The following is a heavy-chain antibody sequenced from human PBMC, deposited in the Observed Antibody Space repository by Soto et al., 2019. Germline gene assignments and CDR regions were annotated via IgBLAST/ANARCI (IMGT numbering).Heavy chain of an antibody. V-gene: IGHV1-69*13. CDR2: IIPIFGTA. CDR1: GYTFTTYY. J-gene: IGHJ5*02. D-gene: IGHD2-15*01. Sequence: ASVKVSCKASGYTFTTYYMHWVRQAPGQGLEWMGGIIPIFGTANYAQKFQGRVTITADESTSTAYMELSSLRSEDTAVYYCASLGYCSGGSCYSWFDPWGQGTLVTVSS. CDR3: ASLGYCSGGSCYSWFDP.